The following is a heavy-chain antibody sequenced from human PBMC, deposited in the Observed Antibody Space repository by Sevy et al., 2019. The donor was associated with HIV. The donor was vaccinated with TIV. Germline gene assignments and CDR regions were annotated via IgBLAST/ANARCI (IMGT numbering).Heavy chain of an antibody. Sequence: GGSLRLSCTASGFTFGYFSMHWVRQPPGKGLEWVATISYDGSNEHYADSVKGRFAISRDNSRNALYLQMNNVRVDDTALYYCALERLSSDVAEYYENWGQGTLVTVSS. CDR2: ISYDGSNE. V-gene: IGHV3-30*09. CDR3: ALERLSSDVAEYYEN. D-gene: IGHD3-3*01. J-gene: IGHJ1*01. CDR1: GFTFGYFS.